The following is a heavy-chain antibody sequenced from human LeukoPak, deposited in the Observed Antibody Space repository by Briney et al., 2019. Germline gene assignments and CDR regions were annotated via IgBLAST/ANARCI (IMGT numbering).Heavy chain of an antibody. CDR1: GFTFSSYS. D-gene: IGHD1-26*01. J-gene: IGHJ4*02. CDR2: ISGSGESK. CDR3: AKKSLGPSGNFYFDD. Sequence: GGSLRPSCAASGFTFSSYSMNWVRQAPGKGLEWVSAISGSGESKYYADSVKGRFTMSIDNSKNTLYLQMNSLRAEDTAVYYCAKKSLGPSGNFYFDDWGQGTLVTVSS. V-gene: IGHV3-23*01.